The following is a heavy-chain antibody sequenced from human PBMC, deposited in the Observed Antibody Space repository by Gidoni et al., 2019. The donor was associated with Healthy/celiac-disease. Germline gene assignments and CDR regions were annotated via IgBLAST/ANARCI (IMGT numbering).Heavy chain of an antibody. Sequence: EVQLVESWGGLVKPGGSLRLSCAAPGFTLSRSRMNGVRQVPGKGLEWVSSISSSSSYICYEDSVKGRFTISRDNAKNSLYLQMNSLRAEDTAVYYCANIALNCSGGSCYPDAFDIWGQGTMVTVSS. CDR1: GFTLSRSR. CDR3: ANIALNCSGGSCYPDAFDI. D-gene: IGHD2-15*01. CDR2: ISSSSSYI. V-gene: IGHV3-21*01. J-gene: IGHJ3*02.